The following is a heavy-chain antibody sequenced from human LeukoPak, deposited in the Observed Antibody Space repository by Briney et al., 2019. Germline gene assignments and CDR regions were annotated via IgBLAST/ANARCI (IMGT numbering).Heavy chain of an antibody. V-gene: IGHV3-7*01. Sequence: GGSLRLSCADSGFSFSKYWMSWVRQAPGKGLEWVANIKPDGSDKYYVDSVKGRFTASRDNTKSSLFLQMNSLRAEDTAIYYCTRGTDYWGRGTLVTVSS. CDR2: IKPDGSDK. J-gene: IGHJ4*02. CDR1: GFSFSKYW. CDR3: TRGTDY.